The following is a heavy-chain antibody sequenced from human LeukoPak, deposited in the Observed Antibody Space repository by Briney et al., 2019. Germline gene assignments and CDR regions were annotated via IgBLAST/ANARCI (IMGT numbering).Heavy chain of an antibody. CDR2: ISYDGSDK. CDR3: AKDLVGSSWSHEFDY. J-gene: IGHJ4*02. Sequence: QAGGSLRLSCAASGFTFTSYGMHWVRQAPGKGLEWVAVISYDGSDKSYADSVKGRFTISRDNSKNTLYLQMNSLRAEDTAVYYCAKDLVGSSWSHEFDYWGQGTLVTVSS. V-gene: IGHV3-30*18. D-gene: IGHD6-13*01. CDR1: GFTFTSYG.